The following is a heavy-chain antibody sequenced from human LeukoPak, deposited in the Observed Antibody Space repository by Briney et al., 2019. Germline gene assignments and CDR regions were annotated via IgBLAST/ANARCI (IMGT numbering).Heavy chain of an antibody. V-gene: IGHV4-30-4*01. D-gene: IGHD2-15*01. CDR2: IYYSGST. CDR3: ARQMGGYCSGGSCPYFDY. Sequence: SQTLSLTCTVSGGSISSGDYYWSWIRQPPGKGLEWIGYIYYSGSTYYNPSLKSRVTISVDTSKNQFSLKLSSVTAADTAVYYCARQMGGYCSGGSCPYFDYWGQGTLVTVSS. J-gene: IGHJ4*02. CDR1: GGSISSGDYY.